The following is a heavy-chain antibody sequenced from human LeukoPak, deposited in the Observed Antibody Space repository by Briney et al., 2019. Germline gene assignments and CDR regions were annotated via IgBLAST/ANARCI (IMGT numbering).Heavy chain of an antibody. D-gene: IGHD6-19*01. CDR1: GGTFSSYA. CDR2: IIPIFGTA. Sequence: SVKVSCKASGGTFSSYAISWVRQAPGQGLEWVGGIIPIFGTANYAQKFQGRVTITADESTSTAYMELSSLRSEDTAVYYCARGEEWLVHSAIDYWGQGTLVTVSS. CDR3: ARGEEWLVHSAIDY. V-gene: IGHV1-69*13. J-gene: IGHJ4*02.